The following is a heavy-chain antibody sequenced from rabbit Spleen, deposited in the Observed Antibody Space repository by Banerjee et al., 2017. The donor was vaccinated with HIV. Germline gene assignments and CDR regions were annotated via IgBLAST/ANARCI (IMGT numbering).Heavy chain of an antibody. CDR2: INTGSGAA. V-gene: IGHV1S45*01. D-gene: IGHD1-1*01. CDR1: GLDFSSSYW. J-gene: IGHJ4*01. Sequence: QEQLVEYGGDLVQPEGSLTLTCKASGLDFSSSYWISWVRQAPGKGLEWIGYINTGSGAAYYASWAKGRFTISKTSSTTVTLQMTSLTAADTATYFCARDTTTSTVYALNLWGPGTLVTVS. CDR3: ARDTTTSTVYALNL.